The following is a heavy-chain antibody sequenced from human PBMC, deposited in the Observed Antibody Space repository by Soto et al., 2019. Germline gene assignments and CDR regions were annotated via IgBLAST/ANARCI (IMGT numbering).Heavy chain of an antibody. CDR1: GFTFSSYS. D-gene: IGHD2-21*02. CDR3: ARDQYIVVVTAVDAFDI. CDR2: ISSSSSTI. V-gene: IGHV3-48*02. J-gene: IGHJ3*02. Sequence: GGSLRLSCAASGFTFSSYSMNWVRQAPGKGLEWVSYISSSSSTIYYADSVKGRFTISRDNAKNSLYLQMNSLRDEDTAVYYCARDQYIVVVTAVDAFDIWGQGTMVTVS.